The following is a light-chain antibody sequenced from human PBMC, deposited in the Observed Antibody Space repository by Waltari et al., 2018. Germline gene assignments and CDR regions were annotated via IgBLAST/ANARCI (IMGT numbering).Light chain of an antibody. J-gene: IGKJ3*01. Sequence: EIVLTQSPVTLSLSPGERATLSCGASQTVGTHLAWYQHKPGQATRLLIDNASLRASGMPARFSGSGSGTDFTLTISHLEPEDFAFYYCQHRDNWLFTFGPGTKVEVK. CDR1: QTVGTH. CDR3: QHRDNWLFT. V-gene: IGKV3-11*01. CDR2: NAS.